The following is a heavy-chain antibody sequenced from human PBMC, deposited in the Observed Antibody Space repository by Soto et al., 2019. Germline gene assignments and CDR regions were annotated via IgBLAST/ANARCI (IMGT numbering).Heavy chain of an antibody. J-gene: IGHJ5*02. D-gene: IGHD5-12*01. V-gene: IGHV3-23*01. CDR2: INANGDRT. CDR1: GFTLKTYA. CDR3: VKSPSGYEEFGP. Sequence: GGSLRLSCAASGFTLKTYAMSWVRQAPGKGLEWVSYINANGDRTFYADSVKGRFTISRDNSKNTLFLQMNSLNVEDTALYYCVKSPSGYEEFGPWGQGILVTVSS.